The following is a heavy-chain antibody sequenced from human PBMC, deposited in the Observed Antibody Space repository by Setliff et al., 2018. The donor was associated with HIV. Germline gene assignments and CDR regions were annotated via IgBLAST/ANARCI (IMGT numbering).Heavy chain of an antibody. Sequence: LSLTCAVSGVSISSSSYFWGWIRRPPGTGLDWISYISGSTTYINYADSVKGRFTISRDNAKNSLFLQMTSLRAEDTAVYYCARGRDKDSPWAFDVWGQGTVVTVSS. CDR2: ISGSTTYI. J-gene: IGHJ3*01. CDR3: ARGRDKDSPWAFDV. V-gene: IGHV3-11*03. D-gene: IGHD2-21*01. CDR1: GVSISSSSYF.